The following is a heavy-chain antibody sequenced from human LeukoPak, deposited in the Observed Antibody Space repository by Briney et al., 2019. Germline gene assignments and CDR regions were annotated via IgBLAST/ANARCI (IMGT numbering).Heavy chain of an antibody. CDR3: ARVGVTTVNTLGGGYYYYYMDD. D-gene: IGHD4-17*01. Sequence: ASVKVSCKASGYTFTSYYMHWVRQAPGQGLEWMGIINPSGGSTSYAQKFHGRVTMTRDTSTSTVYMELSSLRSEDTAVYYCARVGVTTVNTLGGGYYYYYMDDLGKGTTVSVS. V-gene: IGHV1-46*01. CDR2: INPSGGST. J-gene: IGHJ6*03. CDR1: GYTFTSYY.